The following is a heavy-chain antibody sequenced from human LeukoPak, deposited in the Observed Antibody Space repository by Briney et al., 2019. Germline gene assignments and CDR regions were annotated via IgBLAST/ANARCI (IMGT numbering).Heavy chain of an antibody. J-gene: IGHJ4*02. D-gene: IGHD1-26*01. CDR2: ISNTAYNT. CDR3: AKHSGSYFIYYVDS. V-gene: IGHV3-23*01. Sequence: GGSLRLSCGASGFTFSSYGMSWVRQAPGKGLEWVSTISNTAYNTYYADSVKGRFTISRDNSANTVSLQMNSLRAEDTALYYCAKHSGSYFIYYVDSWGRGTQVTVSS. CDR1: GFTFSSYG.